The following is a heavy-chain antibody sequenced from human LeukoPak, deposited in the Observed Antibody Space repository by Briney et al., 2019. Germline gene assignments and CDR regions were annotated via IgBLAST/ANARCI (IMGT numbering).Heavy chain of an antibody. D-gene: IGHD3-22*01. CDR1: GFTFSDYY. Sequence: PGGSLRLSCAASGFTFSDYYMSWIRQAPGKGLEWVSYISSSGSTIYYADSVKGRFTISRDNAKNSLYLQMNSLRAEDTAVYYCAKDEHTFYYDSSGYWSYWGQGTLVTVSS. J-gene: IGHJ4*02. V-gene: IGHV3-11*01. CDR2: ISSSGSTI. CDR3: AKDEHTFYYDSSGYWSY.